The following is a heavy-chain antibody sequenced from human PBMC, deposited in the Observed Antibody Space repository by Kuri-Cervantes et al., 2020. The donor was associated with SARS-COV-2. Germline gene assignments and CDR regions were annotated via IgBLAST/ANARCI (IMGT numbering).Heavy chain of an antibody. CDR2: FSAGGGRT. Sequence: ESLKISCEASGFILGSYGMTGVRQAPGKGLQWVSSFSAGGGRTDYADPVKGRFTISRDNYRKMVFLQMDTLRDEDAALSYCARAVASAGRLWFDPWGQGTPVTVSS. D-gene: IGHD2-15*01. CDR3: ARAVASAGRLWFDP. CDR1: GFILGSYG. J-gene: IGHJ5*02. V-gene: IGHV3-23*01.